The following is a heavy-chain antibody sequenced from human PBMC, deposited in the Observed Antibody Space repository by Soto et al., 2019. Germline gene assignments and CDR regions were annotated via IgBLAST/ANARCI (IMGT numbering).Heavy chain of an antibody. V-gene: IGHV3-30*18. CDR3: AKETLGGEMAPIPGAFDI. CDR1: GFTFSSYC. CDR2: ISYDGSNK. J-gene: IGHJ3*02. D-gene: IGHD3-16*01. Sequence: GGVLRLSCAASGFTFSSYCMHWVRQAPGKGLEWVAVISYDGSNKYYADSVKGRFTISRDNSKNTLYLQMNSLRAEDTAVYYCAKETLGGEMAPIPGAFDIWGQGTMVTVSS.